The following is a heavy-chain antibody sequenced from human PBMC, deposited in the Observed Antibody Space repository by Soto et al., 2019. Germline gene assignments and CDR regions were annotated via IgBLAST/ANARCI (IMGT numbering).Heavy chain of an antibody. J-gene: IGHJ4*02. CDR1: GFTFGDHY. CDR3: VRSVDNYNHLYF. CDR2: SSNSGSFT. V-gene: IGHV3-11*06. Sequence: GGSLRLSSAASGFTFGDHYMSWNRQAPGKVLEWIGYSSNSGSFTRYADSVKGRFSISRDNAKNTLYLQINSLRGDDTAIYYCVRSVDNYNHLYFWGQGTPVTVSS. D-gene: IGHD1-1*01.